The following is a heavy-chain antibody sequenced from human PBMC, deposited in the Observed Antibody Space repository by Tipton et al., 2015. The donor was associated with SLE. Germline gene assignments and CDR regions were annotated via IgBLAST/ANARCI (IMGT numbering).Heavy chain of an antibody. J-gene: IGHJ6*03. V-gene: IGHV1-18*01. CDR2: ISAYNGNT. CDR3: ARVNYDFWGGSTAWSYMDV. CDR1: GCTFTSYG. D-gene: IGHD3-3*01. Sequence: QLVQSGAEVKKPGASVKVSCRASGCTFTSYGISWVRQAPGQGLEWMGWISAYNGNTNYAQKLQGRVTMTTDTSTSTAYMELRSLRSDDTAVYYCARVNYDFWGGSTAWSYMDVWGKGTTVTVSS.